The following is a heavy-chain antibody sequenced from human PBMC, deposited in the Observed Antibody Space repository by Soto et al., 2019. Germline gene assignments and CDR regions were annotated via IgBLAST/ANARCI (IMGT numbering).Heavy chain of an antibody. CDR2: IYYSGST. CDR3: ARDLRYATTLGYYYYYMDV. J-gene: IGHJ6*03. V-gene: IGHV4-31*03. D-gene: IGHD3-16*01. Sequence: QVQLQESGPGLVKPSQTLSLTCTVSGGSISSGGYYWSWIRQHPGKGLEWIGYIYYSGSTYYNPSLKSRVTISVDTSKNQFSLKLSSVTAADTAVYYCARDLRYATTLGYYYYYMDVWGKGTAVTVSS. CDR1: GGSISSGGYY.